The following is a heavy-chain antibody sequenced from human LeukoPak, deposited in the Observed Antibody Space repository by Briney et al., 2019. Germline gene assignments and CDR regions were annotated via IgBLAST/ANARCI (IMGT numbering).Heavy chain of an antibody. V-gene: IGHV3-7*05. CDR2: IKEDGTET. CDR1: GLTFSNCR. Sequence: PGGSLRLSCVVSGLTFSNCRMTWVRQAPGRGLEWVANIKEDGTETSYVGSVKGRFTISRDNAKNSLYLQMNSQRAEDTALYYCARDEFGPLAFWGRGTLVTVSS. D-gene: IGHD3/OR15-3a*01. CDR3: ARDEFGPLAF. J-gene: IGHJ4*02.